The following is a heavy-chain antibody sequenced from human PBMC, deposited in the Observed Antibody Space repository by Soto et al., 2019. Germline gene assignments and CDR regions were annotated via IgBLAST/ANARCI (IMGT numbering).Heavy chain of an antibody. V-gene: IGHV3-23*01. CDR3: AKDWGATSHIDY. J-gene: IGHJ4*02. CDR2: ISVSGGST. Sequence: EVQLLESGGGLGQPGGSLRLSCAASGFTFSNYVMNWVRQAPGKGLEWVSAISVSGGSTYYADSVKGRFTISRDNSKNTVYLQINSLRDEDTAIYYCAKDWGATSHIDYWGQGTLVTVSS. D-gene: IGHD3-16*01. CDR1: GFTFSNYV.